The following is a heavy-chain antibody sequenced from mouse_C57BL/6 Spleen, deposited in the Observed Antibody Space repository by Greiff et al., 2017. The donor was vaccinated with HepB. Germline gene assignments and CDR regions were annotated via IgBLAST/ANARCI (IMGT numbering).Heavy chain of an antibody. CDR1: CSAFSSSW. V-gene: IGHV1-82*01. CDR3: AREWYFDV. J-gene: IGHJ1*03. Sequence: LPPSGPSLVKPWSSVKISCTASCSAFSSSWLNWVKQRPGKGLEWIGRISPGDGDTNYNGKFKGKATLTADKSSSTAYMQLSSLTSEDSAVYFCAREWYFDVWGTGTTVTVSS. CDR2: ISPGDGDT.